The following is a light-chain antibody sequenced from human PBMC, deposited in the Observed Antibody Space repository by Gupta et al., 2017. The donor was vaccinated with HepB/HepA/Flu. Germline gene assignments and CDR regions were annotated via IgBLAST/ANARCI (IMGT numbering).Light chain of an antibody. CDR3: HQSASSPPWT. CDR2: AAS. CDR1: QSIISY. V-gene: IGKV1-39*01. J-gene: IGKJ1*01. Sequence: DIQMTQSLSSLSSSVGDRVTITCRASQSIISYLSWYQQKEGQAPKLLIYAASSRPSGVPSRFSGSGPGTDXTITISXRQPEDFAAYYCHQSASSPPWTFGXGTKLEIK.